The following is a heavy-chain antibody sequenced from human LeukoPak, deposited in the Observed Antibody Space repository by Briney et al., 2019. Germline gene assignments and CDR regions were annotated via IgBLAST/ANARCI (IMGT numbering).Heavy chain of an antibody. V-gene: IGHV1-69*13. D-gene: IGHD3-10*01. Sequence: SVKVSCKASGGTFSSYAISWVRQAPGQGLEWMGGIIPIFGTANYAQKFQGRVTSTADESTSTAYMELSSLRSEDTAVYYCASPVDLDYYGSGSSPYGMDVWGQGTTVTVSS. CDR2: IIPIFGTA. CDR3: ASPVDLDYYGSGSSPYGMDV. J-gene: IGHJ6*02. CDR1: GGTFSSYA.